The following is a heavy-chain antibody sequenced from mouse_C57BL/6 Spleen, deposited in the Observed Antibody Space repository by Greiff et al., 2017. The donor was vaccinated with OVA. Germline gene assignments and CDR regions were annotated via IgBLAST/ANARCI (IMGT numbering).Heavy chain of an antibody. Sequence: VQLQQSGAELVRPGASVTLSCKASGYTFTDYEMHWVKQTPVHGLEWIGAIDPETGGTAYNQKFKGKAILTADKSSSTAYMELRSLTSEDSAVYYCTRGDGNVAWFAYWGQGTLVTVSA. CDR3: TRGDGNVAWFAY. J-gene: IGHJ3*01. CDR2: IDPETGGT. D-gene: IGHD2-1*01. V-gene: IGHV1-15*01. CDR1: GYTFTDYE.